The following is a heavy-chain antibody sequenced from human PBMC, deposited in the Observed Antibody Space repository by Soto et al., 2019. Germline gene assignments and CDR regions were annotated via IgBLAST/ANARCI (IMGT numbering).Heavy chain of an antibody. Sequence: EVQLLESGGGLVQPGGSLRLSCAASGFTFSSYAMRWVRQAPVKGLEWVSAISGSGDSTYYADSVKGRLTISRDNSKNKLYLKMNSLRAEDTEVYYCARRGSGSYYDYWGQGTLVTVSS. J-gene: IGHJ4*02. CDR3: ARRGSGSYYDY. CDR2: ISGSGDST. D-gene: IGHD1-26*01. CDR1: GFTFSSYA. V-gene: IGHV3-23*01.